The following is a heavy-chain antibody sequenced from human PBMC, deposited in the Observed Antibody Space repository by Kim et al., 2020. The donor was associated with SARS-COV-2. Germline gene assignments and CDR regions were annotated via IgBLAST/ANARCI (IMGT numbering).Heavy chain of an antibody. J-gene: IGHJ6*04. Sequence: QKFQGRVTMTRNTSISTAYMELSSLRSEDTAVYYCARVVLWFRELFEMDVWGKGTTVTVSS. CDR3: ARVVLWFRELFEMDV. V-gene: IGHV1-8*01. D-gene: IGHD3-10*01.